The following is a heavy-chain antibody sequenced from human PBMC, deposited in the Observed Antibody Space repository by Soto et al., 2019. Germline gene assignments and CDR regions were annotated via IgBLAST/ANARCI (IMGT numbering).Heavy chain of an antibody. Sequence: PGGSLRLSCAASGFTFSSYAMHWVRQAPGKGLEWVAVISYDGSNKYYADSVKGRFTISRDNSKNTLYLQMNSLRAEDTAVYYCAREERYFDWLLSYYFDYWGQGTMVTV. J-gene: IGHJ4*02. D-gene: IGHD3-9*01. CDR2: ISYDGSNK. CDR3: AREERYFDWLLSYYFDY. CDR1: GFTFSSYA. V-gene: IGHV3-30-3*01.